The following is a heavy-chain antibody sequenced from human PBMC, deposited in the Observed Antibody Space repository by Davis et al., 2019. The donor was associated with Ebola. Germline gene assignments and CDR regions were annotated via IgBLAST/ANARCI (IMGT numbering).Heavy chain of an antibody. V-gene: IGHV6-1*01. Sequence: PSETLSLTCAISGDGVSSGSTAWNWIRQSPLRGLEWLGRTYYSSKWFHDYAVSVNGRITINPDTSKNQVSLQLNSVTPEDTAVYYCASGWLRGRFDPWGQGTLVTVSS. CDR1: GDGVSSGSTA. J-gene: IGHJ5*02. CDR3: ASGWLRGRFDP. CDR2: TYYSSKWFH. D-gene: IGHD6-19*01.